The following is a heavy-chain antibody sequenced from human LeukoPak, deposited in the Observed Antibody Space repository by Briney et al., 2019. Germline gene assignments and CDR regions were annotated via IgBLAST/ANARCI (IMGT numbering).Heavy chain of an antibody. CDR1: GFTFSSYE. CDR3: AREYFDWLLYYYYGMDV. CDR2: ISSSGSTI. V-gene: IGHV3-48*03. Sequence: PGGSLRLSCAASGFTFSSYEMNWVRQAPGKGLEWVSYISSSGSTIYYADSVKGRFTISRDNAKNSLYLQMNSLRAEDTAVYYCAREYFDWLLYYYYGMDVWGQGTTVTVSS. D-gene: IGHD3-9*01. J-gene: IGHJ6*02.